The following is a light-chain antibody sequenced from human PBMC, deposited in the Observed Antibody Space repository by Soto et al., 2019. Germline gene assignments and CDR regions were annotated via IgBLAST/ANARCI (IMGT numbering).Light chain of an antibody. CDR3: SSYTRSSALL. CDR1: SSDVGGYNY. J-gene: IGLJ1*01. Sequence: QSVLTQPASVSGSPGQSITISRTGTSSDVGGYNYVSWYQQHPGKAPKLLIYEVSNRPSGVSNRFSGSKSGDTASLTISGLQAEDEAEYYCSSYTRSSALLFGTGTKVTVL. V-gene: IGLV2-14*01. CDR2: EVS.